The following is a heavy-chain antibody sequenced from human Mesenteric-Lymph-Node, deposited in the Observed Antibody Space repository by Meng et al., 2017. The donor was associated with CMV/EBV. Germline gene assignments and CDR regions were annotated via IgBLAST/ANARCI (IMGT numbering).Heavy chain of an antibody. V-gene: IGHV3-48*04. J-gene: IGHJ1*01. CDR1: GFTFSSYS. D-gene: IGHD3-10*01. CDR3: ARSSTYYYGPKTYGAYDV. Sequence: GESPKISCAASGFTFSSYSMNWVRQAPGKGLEWVSYISSSSSTIYYADSVKGRFTISRDNAKNSLYLQMNSLRADDTAVYFCARSSTYYYGPKTYGAYDVWGQGTLVTVSS. CDR2: ISSSSSTI.